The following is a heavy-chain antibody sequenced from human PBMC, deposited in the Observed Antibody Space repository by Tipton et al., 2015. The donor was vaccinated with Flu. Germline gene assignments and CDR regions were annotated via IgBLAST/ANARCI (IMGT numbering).Heavy chain of an antibody. Sequence: QVQLVQSGAEVKKPGASVKVSCKASGYTFTSYGISWVRQAPGQGLEWMGWISAYNGNTNYAQKLQGRVTMTTDTSTSTAYMELRSLRSDDTAVYYCARLHGYCSSTSCLYDAFDIWGQGTMVTVSS. CDR3: ARLHGYCSSTSCLYDAFDI. J-gene: IGHJ3*02. CDR1: GYTFTSYG. V-gene: IGHV1-18*04. CDR2: ISAYNGNT. D-gene: IGHD2-2*01.